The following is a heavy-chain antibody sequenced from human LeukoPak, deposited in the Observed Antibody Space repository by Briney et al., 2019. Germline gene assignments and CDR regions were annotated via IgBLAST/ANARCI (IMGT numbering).Heavy chain of an antibody. Sequence: SETLSLTCAVYGGSFSGYYWNWIRQPPLKGLEWIGEINHSGNTNYNPSLKSRVTISVDTSKNQFSLKLSSVTAADTAVYYCVRGRRILPFDPWGQGTLVTVSS. CDR1: GGSFSGYY. D-gene: IGHD2-15*01. V-gene: IGHV4-34*01. J-gene: IGHJ5*02. CDR3: VRGRRILPFDP. CDR2: INHSGNT.